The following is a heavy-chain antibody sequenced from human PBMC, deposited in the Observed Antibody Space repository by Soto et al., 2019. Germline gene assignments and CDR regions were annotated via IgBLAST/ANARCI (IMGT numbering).Heavy chain of an antibody. D-gene: IGHD4-17*01. CDR1: CGSFSDFY. V-gene: IGHV4-34*01. Sequence: PSETLSLTCVVYCGSFSDFYWSWIRQPPGKGLEWIGEINHSGSTNYNPSLKSRLTISVDTSNNHFSLELSSVTAADTAVYYCARGLTTATTVSYFDHWGQGALVTVSS. CDR2: INHSGST. J-gene: IGHJ4*02. CDR3: ARGLTTATTVSYFDH.